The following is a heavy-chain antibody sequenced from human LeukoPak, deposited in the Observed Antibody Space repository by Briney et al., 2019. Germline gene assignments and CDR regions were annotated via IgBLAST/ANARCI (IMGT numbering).Heavy chain of an antibody. CDR3: AREPPWGEGAFDI. J-gene: IGHJ3*02. D-gene: IGHD7-27*01. CDR1: GGSISSYY. CDR2: IYYSGST. V-gene: IGHV4-59*12. Sequence: PSETLSLTCTVSGGSISSYYWSWIRQPPGKGLEWIGYIYYSGSTNYNPSLKSRVTISVDTSKNQFSLKLSSVTAADTAVYYCAREPPWGEGAFDIWGQGTMVTVSS.